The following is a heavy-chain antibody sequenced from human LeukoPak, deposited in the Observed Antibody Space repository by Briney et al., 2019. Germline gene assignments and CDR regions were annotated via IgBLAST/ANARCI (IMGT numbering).Heavy chain of an antibody. Sequence: ASETLSLTCTVSGYSISSGYYWGWIRQPPGKGLEWIGSIYHSGSTYYNPSLKSRVTISVDTSKNQFSLKLSSVTAADTAVHYCALIQNRNKFDYWGQGTLVTVSS. D-gene: IGHD1-14*01. J-gene: IGHJ4*02. V-gene: IGHV4-38-2*02. CDR2: IYHSGST. CDR1: GYSISSGYY. CDR3: ALIQNRNKFDY.